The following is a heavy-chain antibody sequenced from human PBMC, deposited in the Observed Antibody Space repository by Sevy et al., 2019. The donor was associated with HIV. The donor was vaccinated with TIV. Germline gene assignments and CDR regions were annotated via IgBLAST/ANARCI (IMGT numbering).Heavy chain of an antibody. CDR2: ISYDGSNK. Sequence: GGSLRLSCAASGFTFSSYGMHWVRQAPGKGLEWVAVISYDGSNKYYADSVKGRFTISRDNSKNTLYLQMNGLRAEDQALYYCAKDRARLRTGQTRGYYYYGMDVWGQGTTVTVSS. CDR1: GFTFSSYG. D-gene: IGHD1-1*01. J-gene: IGHJ6*02. CDR3: AKDRARLRTGQTRGYYYYGMDV. V-gene: IGHV3-30*18.